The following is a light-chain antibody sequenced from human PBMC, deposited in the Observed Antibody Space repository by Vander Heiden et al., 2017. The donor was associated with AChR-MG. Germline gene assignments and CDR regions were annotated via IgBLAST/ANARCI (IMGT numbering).Light chain of an antibody. J-gene: IGLJ1*01. CDR2: RNN. CDR3: AAWDDSLSAHYV. CDR1: SSNIGSNY. V-gene: IGLV1-47*01. Sequence: QSVLTQPPSASGTPGQRVTICCSGSSSNIGSNYVYWYQQLPGTAPKLLIYRNNQRPSGVPDRFSGSKSGTSASLAISGLRSEDEADYYCAAWDDSLSAHYVFGTGTKVTVL.